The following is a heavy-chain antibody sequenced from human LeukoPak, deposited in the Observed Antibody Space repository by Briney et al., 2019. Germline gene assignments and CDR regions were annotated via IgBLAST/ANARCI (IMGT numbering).Heavy chain of an antibody. D-gene: IGHD3-10*01. CDR3: ARGVCGSGDY. CDR2: IYSSGST. CDR1: GGSISRSY. J-gene: IGHJ4*02. V-gene: IGHV4-4*07. Sequence: SETLSLTCTVSGGSISRSYWSWIRQPAGKGLEWIGRIYSSGSTNYNPSLKSRVTMSVDTSKNQFSLKLTYVTAADTAVDYCARGVCGSGDYWGQGTLVTVSS.